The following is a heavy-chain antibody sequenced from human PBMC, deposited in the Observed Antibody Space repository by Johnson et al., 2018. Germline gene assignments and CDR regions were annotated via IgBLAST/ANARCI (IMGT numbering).Heavy chain of an antibody. CDR3: ARYVVVVVAEWSYYYMDV. CDR1: GFIFSTYA. D-gene: IGHD2-15*01. Sequence: VQLVESGGGLVQPGGSLRLSCAASGFIFSTYAMSWVRQAPGKGLEWVSMISGSGDFTYYADSVKGRFTVSRDNSKNTVYVQMNNLRAEDTAGYYCARYVVVVVAEWSYYYMDVWGQGNTITVSS. CDR2: ISGSGDFT. V-gene: IGHV3-23*04. J-gene: IGHJ6*03.